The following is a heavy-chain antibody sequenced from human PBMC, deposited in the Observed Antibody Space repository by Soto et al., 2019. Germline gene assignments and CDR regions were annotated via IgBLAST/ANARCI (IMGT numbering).Heavy chain of an antibody. V-gene: IGHV4-4*07. CDR1: GGSISSYY. Sequence: SETLSLTCTVSGGSISSYYWSWIRQPAGEGLEWIGRIYTSGSTNYNPSLKSRVTMSVDTSKNQFSLKLSSVTAADTAVYYCARSRGLFTYGYYFDYWGQGTLVTVSS. CDR3: ARSRGLFTYGYYFDY. D-gene: IGHD3-10*01. CDR2: IYTSGST. J-gene: IGHJ4*02.